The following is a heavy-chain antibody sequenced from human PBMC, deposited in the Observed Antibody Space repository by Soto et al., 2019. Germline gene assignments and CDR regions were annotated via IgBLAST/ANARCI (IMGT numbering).Heavy chain of an antibody. D-gene: IGHD3-3*01. CDR2: IYHSGST. CDR1: GGSISSSSYY. J-gene: IGHJ3*02. V-gene: IGHV4-39*07. Sequence: PSETLSLTCTVSGGSISSSSYYWGWIRQPPGKGLEWIGSIYHSGSTNYNPSLKSRVTISVDKSKNQFSLKLSSVTAADTAVYYCARDRGGITIFGVVIQDAFDIWGQGTMVTVSS. CDR3: ARDRGGITIFGVVIQDAFDI.